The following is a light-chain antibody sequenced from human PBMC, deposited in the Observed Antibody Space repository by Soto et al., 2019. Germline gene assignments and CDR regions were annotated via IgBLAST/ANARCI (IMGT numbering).Light chain of an antibody. J-gene: IGLJ2*01. CDR1: SSNVGGNY. V-gene: IGLV1-51*01. Sequence: QSVLTQPPSVSASPGQKVTLSCSGSSSNVGGNYVSWYQVLPQTAPKLLIYDNHIRPCGIPDRFSGSKSGTSATLGITDLQTGEEAEYCCGTWDISLDTVVFGGGTKLTVL. CDR2: DNH. CDR3: GTWDISLDTVV.